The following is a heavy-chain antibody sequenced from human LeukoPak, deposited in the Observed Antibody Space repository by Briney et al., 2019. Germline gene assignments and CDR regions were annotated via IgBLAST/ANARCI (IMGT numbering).Heavy chain of an antibody. Sequence: WASVKVSCKASGGTFSSYAISWVRQAPGQGLEWMGGIIPIFGTASYAQKFQGRVTITADESTSTAYMELSSLRSEDTAVYYCARFRSGYYYYGMDVWGKGTTVTVSS. CDR3: ARFRSGYYYYGMDV. CDR2: IIPIFGTA. J-gene: IGHJ6*04. CDR1: GGTFSSYA. V-gene: IGHV1-69*13. D-gene: IGHD2-15*01.